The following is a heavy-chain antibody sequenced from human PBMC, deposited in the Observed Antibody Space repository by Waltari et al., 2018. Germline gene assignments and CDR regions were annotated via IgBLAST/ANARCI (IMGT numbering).Heavy chain of an antibody. CDR1: GFTFSSYW. J-gene: IGHJ3*02. D-gene: IGHD1-26*01. V-gene: IGHV3-74*01. CDR3: ARAYSGTRNAFDI. CDR2: INSYWSST. Sequence: EVQLVESGGGLVQPGGSLRLSCAASGFTFSSYWMHWVRQAPGKGLGWVPRINSYWSSTNHAASVKGRFTISRDNAKNTLYLQMNSLRAEDTAVYYCARAYSGTRNAFDIWGQGTMVTVSS.